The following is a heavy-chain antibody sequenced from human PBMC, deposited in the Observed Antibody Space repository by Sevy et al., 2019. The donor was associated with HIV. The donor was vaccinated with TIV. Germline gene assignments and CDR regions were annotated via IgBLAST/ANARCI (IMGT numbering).Heavy chain of an antibody. CDR3: ARAIGAASSY. CDR1: GFTFSSYW. V-gene: IGHV3-7*04. D-gene: IGHD6-13*01. Sequence: GGSLRLSCAASGFTFSSYWMSWVRQAPGKGLEWVANIKQDGSEKYYVDSVNGRFTIYRDNAKNPLYLQMNSLRAEDTAVYYCARAIGAASSYWGQGTLVTVSS. CDR2: IKQDGSEK. J-gene: IGHJ4*02.